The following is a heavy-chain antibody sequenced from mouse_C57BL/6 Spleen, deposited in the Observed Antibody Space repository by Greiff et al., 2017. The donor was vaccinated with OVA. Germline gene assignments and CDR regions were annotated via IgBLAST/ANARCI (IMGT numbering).Heavy chain of an antibody. CDR1: GYPFTDYY. J-gene: IGHJ3*01. CDR2: ITPNNGGT. CDR3: ARRYDYDWFAY. Sequence: VQLQQSGPELVKPGASVKISCKASGYPFTDYYMNWVKQSHGKSLEWIGDITPNNGGTSYNQKFKGKATLTVDKSSSTASMELRSLTSEDSAVYYCARRYDYDWFAYWGQGTLVTVSA. D-gene: IGHD2-4*01. V-gene: IGHV1-26*01.